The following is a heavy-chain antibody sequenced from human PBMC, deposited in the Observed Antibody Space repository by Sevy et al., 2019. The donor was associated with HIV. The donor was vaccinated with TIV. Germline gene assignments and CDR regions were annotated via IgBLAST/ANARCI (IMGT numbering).Heavy chain of an antibody. CDR3: AKDGGGGWGYGMDV. D-gene: IGHD3-16*01. CDR2: ISYDGSNK. V-gene: IGHV3-30*18. Sequence: GGSLRLSCAASGFTFSSYGMHWVRQAPGKGLEWVAVISYDGSNKYYADSVKGRFTISRDNSKNTLYLQMNSLRAEDTAVDYCAKDGGGGWGYGMDVWGQGTTVTVSS. CDR1: GFTFSSYG. J-gene: IGHJ6*02.